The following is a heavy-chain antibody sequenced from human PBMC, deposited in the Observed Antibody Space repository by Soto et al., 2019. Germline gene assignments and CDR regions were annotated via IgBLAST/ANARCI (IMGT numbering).Heavy chain of an antibody. CDR2: ISGSGGST. CDR1: GFTFGSYA. J-gene: IGHJ5*02. D-gene: IGHD6-6*01. CDR3: AKRIEDSSSSNWFDP. Sequence: GGSLRLSCAASGFTFGSYAMSWVRQGPGKGLEWVSAISGSGGSTYYADSVKGRFTISRDNSKNTLYLQMNSLRAEDTAVYYCAKRIEDSSSSNWFDPWGQGTLVTVSS. V-gene: IGHV3-23*01.